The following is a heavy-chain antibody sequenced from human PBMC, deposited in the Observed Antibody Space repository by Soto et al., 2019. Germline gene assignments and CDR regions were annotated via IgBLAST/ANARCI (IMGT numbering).Heavy chain of an antibody. V-gene: IGHV1-46*01. CDR1: GYTFTSYY. D-gene: IGHD2-21*02. CDR2: INPSGGST. Sequence: ASLKVSCNASGYTFTSYYMHWVRQAPGQGLEWMGIINPSGGSTSYAQKFQGRVTMTRDTSTSTVYMELSSLRSEDTAVYYCARAEGVTALFSFDYWGHLTLFTVSP. CDR3: ARAEGVTALFSFDY. J-gene: IGHJ4*01.